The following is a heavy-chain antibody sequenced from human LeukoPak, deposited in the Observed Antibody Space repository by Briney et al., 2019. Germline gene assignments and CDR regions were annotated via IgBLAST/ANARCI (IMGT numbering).Heavy chain of an antibody. CDR2: ISGSGGST. J-gene: IGHJ4*02. D-gene: IGHD5-18*01. CDR1: GFTFSNAW. CDR3: AKGPYSYGARGAYFDY. V-gene: IGHV3-23*01. Sequence: GGSLRLSCAASGFTFSNAWMSWVRQAPGKGLEWVSAISGSGGSTYYADSVKGRFTISRDNSKNTLYLQMNSLRAEDTAVYYCAKGPYSYGARGAYFDYWGQGTLVTVSS.